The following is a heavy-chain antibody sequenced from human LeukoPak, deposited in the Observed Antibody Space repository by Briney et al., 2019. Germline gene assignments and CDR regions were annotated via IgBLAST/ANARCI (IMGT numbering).Heavy chain of an antibody. V-gene: IGHV4-59*01. Sequence: SETLSLTCTVSGGSISSYYWSWIRQPPGKGPEWIGYIYYSGSTNYNPSLKSRVTISVDTSKNQFSLKLSSVTAADTAVYYCARWFGELASWFDPWGQGTLVTVSS. D-gene: IGHD3-10*01. CDR3: ARWFGELASWFDP. CDR1: GGSISSYY. CDR2: IYYSGST. J-gene: IGHJ5*02.